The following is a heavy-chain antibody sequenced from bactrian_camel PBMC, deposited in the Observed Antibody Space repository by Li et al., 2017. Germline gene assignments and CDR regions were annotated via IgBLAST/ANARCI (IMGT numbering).Heavy chain of an antibody. CDR3: ATTPIVYGGYEYNY. CDR1: GYTGATYY. CDR2: LKSDCTS. Sequence: QVQLVESGGGSVQAGGSLRLSCAVSGYTGATYYIGWFRQAPGEERELVARLKSDCTSTYADSVKGRFTLSRSNAKNTAYLQMNSLKSEDTARYFCATTPIVYGGYEYNYWGRGTQVTVS. V-gene: IGHV3S53*01. J-gene: IGHJ4*01. D-gene: IGHD2*01.